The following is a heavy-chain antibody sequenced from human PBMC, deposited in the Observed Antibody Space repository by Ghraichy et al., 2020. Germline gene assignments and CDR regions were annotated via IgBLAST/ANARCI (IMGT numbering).Heavy chain of an antibody. CDR2: ISSSGSTI. V-gene: IGHV3-11*01. CDR3: ARDVGYCSGGSCHAKDYWYYYGMDV. Sequence: GESLNISCAASGFTFSDYYMSWIRQAPGKGLEWVSYISSSGSTIYYADSVKGRFTISRDNAKNSLYLQMNSLRAEDTAVYYCARDVGYCSGGSCHAKDYWYYYGMDVWGQGTTVTVSS. D-gene: IGHD2-15*01. CDR1: GFTFSDYY. J-gene: IGHJ6*02.